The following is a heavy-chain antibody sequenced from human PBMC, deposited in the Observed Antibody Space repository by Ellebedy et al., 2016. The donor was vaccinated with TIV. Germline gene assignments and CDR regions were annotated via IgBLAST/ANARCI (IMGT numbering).Heavy chain of an antibody. Sequence: GESLKISCAASGFTFNKYAMSWVRQAPGQGLEWVAAISGSGRRIYYGDSVKGRFTISRDTSRSTLYLQMDTLRAEGTAVYHCARFHGDYHPYYFDYWGQGTLVSVSS. D-gene: IGHD4-17*01. CDR1: GFTFNKYA. CDR3: ARFHGDYHPYYFDY. V-gene: IGHV3-23*01. CDR2: ISGSGRRI. J-gene: IGHJ4*02.